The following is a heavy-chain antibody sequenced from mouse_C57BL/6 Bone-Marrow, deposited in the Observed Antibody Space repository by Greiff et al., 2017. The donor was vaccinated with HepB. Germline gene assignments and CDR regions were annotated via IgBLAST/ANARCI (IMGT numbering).Heavy chain of an antibody. Sequence: VMLVESGAELVRPGASVKLSCKASGYTFTDYYINWVKQRPGQGLEWIARIYPGSGNTYYNEKFKGKATLTAEKSSSTAYMQLSSLTSEDSAVYFCARGFHFDYWGQGTTLTVSS. V-gene: IGHV1-76*01. CDR1: GYTFTDYY. CDR2: IYPGSGNT. J-gene: IGHJ2*01. CDR3: ARGFHFDY.